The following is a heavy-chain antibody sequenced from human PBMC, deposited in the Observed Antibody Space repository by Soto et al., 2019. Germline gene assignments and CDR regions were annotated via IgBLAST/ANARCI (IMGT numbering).Heavy chain of an antibody. CDR1: GGTFSSYS. J-gene: IGHJ1*01. CDR3: ATDDSAGYYKAS. D-gene: IGHD1-26*01. V-gene: IGHV1-69*02. CDR2: IIPILDIA. Sequence: QVQLVQSGAEVKKPGSSVKVSCKASGGTFSSYSITWVRQAPGQGLEWMGRIIPILDIANYAPKFQGRVTITADKSTSTAYMELSSRRSEDTAVYYCATDDSAGYYKASWGQGTMVTV.